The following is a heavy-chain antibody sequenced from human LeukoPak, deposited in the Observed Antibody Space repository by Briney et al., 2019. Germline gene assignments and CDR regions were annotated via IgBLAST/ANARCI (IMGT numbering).Heavy chain of an antibody. CDR1: GYTFTSYG. CDR2: ISAYNGNT. Sequence: VASVTVSCKASGYTFTSYGISWVRQAPGQGLEWMGWISAYNGNTNYAQKLQGRVTMTTDTSTSTAYMELRSLRSDDTAVYYCARGPEVDHTTEQIDYWGQGTLVTVSS. D-gene: IGHD1/OR15-1a*01. V-gene: IGHV1-18*01. J-gene: IGHJ4*02. CDR3: ARGPEVDHTTEQIDY.